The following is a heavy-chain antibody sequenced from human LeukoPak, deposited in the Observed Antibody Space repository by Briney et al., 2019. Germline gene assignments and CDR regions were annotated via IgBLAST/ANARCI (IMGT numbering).Heavy chain of an antibody. CDR3: ASGPYGDYVPYYWYFDL. V-gene: IGHV4-39*01. Sequence: SETLSLTCTVSGGSISSSSYYWGWIRQPPGKGLEWIGSIYYSGSTYYNPSLKSRVTISVDTSKNQFSLKLSSVTAADTAVYYCASGPYGDYVPYYWYFDLWGRGTLVTVSS. CDR1: GGSISSSSYY. CDR2: IYYSGST. D-gene: IGHD4-17*01. J-gene: IGHJ2*01.